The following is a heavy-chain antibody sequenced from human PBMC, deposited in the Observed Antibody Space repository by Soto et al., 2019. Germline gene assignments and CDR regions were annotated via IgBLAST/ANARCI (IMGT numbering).Heavy chain of an antibody. V-gene: IGHV5-51*01. J-gene: IGHJ6*02. CDR1: GYSFTTYW. CDR2: IYPGDSHT. D-gene: IGHD2-15*01. Sequence: PGESLKISCKGSGYSFTTYWIAWVRQMPGKGLDWMGIIYPGDSHTKYSPSFQGQVTMSADKSFNTAYLQWSRLKASDTAMYYCASILRTRPYYYGMDVWGRGTTVTVSS. CDR3: ASILRTRPYYYGMDV.